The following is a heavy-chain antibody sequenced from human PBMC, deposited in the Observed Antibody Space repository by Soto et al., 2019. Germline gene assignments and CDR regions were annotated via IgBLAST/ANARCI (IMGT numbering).Heavy chain of an antibody. CDR2: IDWDDDK. Sequence: SGPTLVNPTQTLTLTCTFSGFSLSTSGMCVSWIRQPPGKALEWLARIDWDDDKYYSTSLKTKLTISKDTSKNQVVLTMTNMDPVDTATYYCARMGQYYDILTGYWSGYYFDYWGQGTLVTVSS. V-gene: IGHV2-70*11. CDR3: ARMGQYYDILTGYWSGYYFDY. D-gene: IGHD3-9*01. CDR1: GFSLSTSGMC. J-gene: IGHJ4*02.